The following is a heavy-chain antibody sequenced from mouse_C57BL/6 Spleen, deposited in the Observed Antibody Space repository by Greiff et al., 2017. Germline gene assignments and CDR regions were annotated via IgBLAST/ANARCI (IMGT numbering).Heavy chain of an antibody. J-gene: IGHJ3*01. CDR2: IYPRSGNT. CDR3: ARGVTVVDPWFAY. Sequence: QVHVKQSGAELARPGASVKLSCKASGYTFTSYGISWVKQRTGQGLEWIGEIYPRSGNTYYNEKFKGKATLTADKSSSTAYMELRSLTSEDSAVYFCARGVTVVDPWFAYWGQGTLVTVSA. D-gene: IGHD1-1*01. V-gene: IGHV1-81*01. CDR1: GYTFTSYG.